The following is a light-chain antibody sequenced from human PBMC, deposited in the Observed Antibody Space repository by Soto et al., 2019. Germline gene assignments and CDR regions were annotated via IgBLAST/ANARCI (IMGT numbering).Light chain of an antibody. J-gene: IGLJ1*01. V-gene: IGLV2-11*01. CDR3: CSYAGRYTYV. Sequence: QSALTQPCSVSGSPGQSVTTSCAGTSSDVGGYNYVSWYQQHPGKAPKLMIYDVSKRPSGVPDRFSGSKSGNTASLTISGLQADDEADYYCCSYAGRYTYVFGTGTKVTVL. CDR1: SSDVGGYNY. CDR2: DVS.